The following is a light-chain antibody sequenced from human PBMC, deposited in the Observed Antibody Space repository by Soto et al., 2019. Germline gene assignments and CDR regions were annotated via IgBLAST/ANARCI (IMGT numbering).Light chain of an antibody. CDR3: AAWDDSLSGHYV. J-gene: IGLJ1*01. Sequence: QSVLTQPPSASGTPGQRVTISCSGSSSNIGSNYVYWYQQLPGTAPKLLTYSNNQRPSGVPDRFSGSKSGTSASLAISGLRSEDEADYYCAAWDDSLSGHYVFGTGTKVTVL. CDR2: SNN. CDR1: SSNIGSNY. V-gene: IGLV1-47*02.